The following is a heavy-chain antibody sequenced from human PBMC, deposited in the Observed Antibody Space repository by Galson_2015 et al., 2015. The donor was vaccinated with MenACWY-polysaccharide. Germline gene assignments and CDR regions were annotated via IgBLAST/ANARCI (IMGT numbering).Heavy chain of an antibody. J-gene: IGHJ5*02. Sequence: PALVTPPQTLTPPCTFSGFSLRDIGEGVGWIRQPPGKAPEWLALIYWAGDERYRPSLKTRLSITKDASKNQVVLKMTNMDPFDTATYYCVHSHWLQENYFDPWGQGTLVAVSS. CDR2: IYWAGDE. CDR3: VHSHWLQENYFDP. D-gene: IGHD5-24*01. CDR1: GFSLRDIGEG. V-gene: IGHV2-5*02.